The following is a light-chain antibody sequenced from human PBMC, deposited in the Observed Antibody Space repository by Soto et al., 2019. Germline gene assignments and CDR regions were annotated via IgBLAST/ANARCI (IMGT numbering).Light chain of an antibody. CDR3: QQYDNWPPWT. CDR2: GAS. V-gene: IGKV3-15*01. CDR1: QSVSSN. Sequence: EIVMTQSPATLSVSPGEGVTLSCRASQSVSSNLAWYQQKPGQAPRLLIYGASTRATGIPARFSGSGSGTEFTLTISNLQSEDFAVYYCQQYDNWPPWTFGQGTKVEIK. J-gene: IGKJ1*01.